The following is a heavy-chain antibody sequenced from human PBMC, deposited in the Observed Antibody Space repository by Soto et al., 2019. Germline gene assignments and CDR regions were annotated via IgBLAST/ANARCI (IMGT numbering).Heavy chain of an antibody. CDR3: ARDKITGLFDY. J-gene: IGHJ4*02. Sequence: SETLSLTCAVYGGSFSGYYWTWIRQPPGTGLEWIGEINHSGSTNYNPSLKSRVTISLDTSKNQFSLELTSVTAADTAVYYCARDKITGLFDYWGQGTLVTVSS. CDR2: INHSGST. D-gene: IGHD2-8*02. CDR1: GGSFSGYY. V-gene: IGHV4-34*01.